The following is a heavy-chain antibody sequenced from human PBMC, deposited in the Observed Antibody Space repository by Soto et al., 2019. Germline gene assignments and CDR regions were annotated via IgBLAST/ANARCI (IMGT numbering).Heavy chain of an antibody. Sequence: QLQLQESGPGLVKPSETLSLTCTVSGGSLRYSSYYGGWMRQPPGKGREGIGSIYYSGSTYYNPSLKSRVTISVDTSKNQFSLKLSSVTAADTAVYYCATGRKWGQYYYYGMDVWGQGTTVTVSS. D-gene: IGHD1-26*01. J-gene: IGHJ6*02. CDR3: ATGRKWGQYYYYGMDV. V-gene: IGHV4-39*01. CDR2: IYYSGST. CDR1: GGSLRYSSYY.